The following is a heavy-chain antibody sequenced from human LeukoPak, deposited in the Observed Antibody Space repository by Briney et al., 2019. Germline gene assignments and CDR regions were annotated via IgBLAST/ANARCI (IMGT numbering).Heavy chain of an antibody. J-gene: IGHJ6*02. V-gene: IGHV3-21*01. CDR2: ISSSSSYI. D-gene: IGHD3-3*01. CDR3: ARDRGDFWSGFDRDYGMDV. CDR1: GFTFSSYS. Sequence: KPGGSLRLSCAASGFTFSSYSMNWVRQAPGKGLEWVSSISSSSSYIYYADSVKGRFTISRDNSKNTLYLQMNSLRAEDTAVYYCARDRGDFWSGFDRDYGMDVWGQGTTVTVSS.